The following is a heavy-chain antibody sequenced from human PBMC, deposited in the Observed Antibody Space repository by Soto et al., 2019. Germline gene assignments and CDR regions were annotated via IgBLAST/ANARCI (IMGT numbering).Heavy chain of an antibody. CDR2: ITGSGDST. Sequence: GGSLRLSCAASGFTFSSYAMSWVRQAPGKGLEWVSAITGSGDSTYYADSVKGQFTVSRDNSKNTLYLQMDSLRAEDTAVYYCAKEGCRAARPSCFFDCWGQGTLVTVSS. CDR1: GFTFSSYA. J-gene: IGHJ4*02. CDR3: AKEGCRAARPSCFFDC. D-gene: IGHD6-6*01. V-gene: IGHV3-23*01.